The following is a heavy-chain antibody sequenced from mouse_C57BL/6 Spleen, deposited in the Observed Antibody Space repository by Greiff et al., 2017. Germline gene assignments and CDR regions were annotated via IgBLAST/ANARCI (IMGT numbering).Heavy chain of an antibody. CDR2: ISSGSSTI. V-gene: IGHV5-17*01. Sequence: EVKLVESGGGLVKPGGSLKLSCAASGFTFSDYGMHWVRQAPEKGLEWVAYISSGSSTIYYADTVKGRFTISTDNAKNTLFLQMTSLRSEDTAMYYCASPLYYYGSSPWFAYWGQGTLVTVSA. CDR1: GFTFSDYG. J-gene: IGHJ3*01. CDR3: ASPLYYYGSSPWFAY. D-gene: IGHD1-1*01.